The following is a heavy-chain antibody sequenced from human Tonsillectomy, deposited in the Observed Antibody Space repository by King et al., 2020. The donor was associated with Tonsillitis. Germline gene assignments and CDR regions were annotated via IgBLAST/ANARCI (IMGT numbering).Heavy chain of an antibody. J-gene: IGHJ6*02. Sequence: QLVQSGAEVKKPGASVKVSCKASGYTFTTYFMHWVRQAPGQGLEWMGIINPSGGGTTYAQKFQGRVTMTRDTSTSTVYMELSSLRSEDTAGYYCARGGYSSSWYPRSYYSGMDVWGHGTTVTVSS. V-gene: IGHV1-46*01. CDR2: INPSGGGT. D-gene: IGHD6-13*01. CDR3: ARGGYSSSWYPRSYYSGMDV. CDR1: GYTFTTYF.